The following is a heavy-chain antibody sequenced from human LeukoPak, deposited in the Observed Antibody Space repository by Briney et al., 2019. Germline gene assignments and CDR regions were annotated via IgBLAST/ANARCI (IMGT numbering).Heavy chain of an antibody. J-gene: IGHJ4*02. V-gene: IGHV4-34*01. CDR2: INHSGST. CDR3: ARLTVTNWVNY. CDR1: GGSFSGYY. D-gene: IGHD4-11*01. Sequence: SETLSLTCAVYGGSFSGYYWSWIRQPPGKGLEWIGEINHSGSTNYNPSLKSRVTISLDTSKNQFSLKLSSVTAADTAVYYCARLTVTNWVNYWGQGTLVTVSS.